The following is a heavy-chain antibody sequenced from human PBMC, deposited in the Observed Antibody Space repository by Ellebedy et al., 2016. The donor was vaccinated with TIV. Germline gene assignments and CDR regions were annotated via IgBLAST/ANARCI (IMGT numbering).Heavy chain of an antibody. Sequence: GESLKISCAASGFTFSTYWMSWVRQAPGKGLEWVATIKQDGSEKYFVDSVKGRFTISRDNAKNSLCLQMNSLRAEDTAVYYRARDKSSGSTYGSHFDYWGQGTLVTVSS. CDR3: ARDKSSGSTYGSHFDY. V-gene: IGHV3-7*01. CDR1: GFTFSTYW. CDR2: IKQDGSEK. D-gene: IGHD5-18*01. J-gene: IGHJ4*02.